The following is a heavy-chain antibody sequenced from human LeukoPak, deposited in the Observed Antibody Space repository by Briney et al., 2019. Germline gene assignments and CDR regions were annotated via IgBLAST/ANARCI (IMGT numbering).Heavy chain of an antibody. J-gene: IGHJ4*02. V-gene: IGHV1-46*01. CDR1: GYTFTSYY. Sequence: ASVKVSCKASGYTFTSYYMHWVRQAPGQGLEWMGIINPSGGSTSYAQKFQGRVTMTRDTSTSTVYMELSSLRSEDTAVYYCARDGGRRHDLVGATTPQRFDYWGQGTLVTVSS. D-gene: IGHD1-26*01. CDR2: INPSGGST. CDR3: ARDGGRRHDLVGATTPQRFDY.